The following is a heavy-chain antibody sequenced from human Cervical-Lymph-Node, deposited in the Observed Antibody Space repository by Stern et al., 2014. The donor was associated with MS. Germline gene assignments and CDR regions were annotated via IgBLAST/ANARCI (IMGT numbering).Heavy chain of an antibody. Sequence: QVQLVESGGGVVQPGRSLRLSCAASGFTFTSYAMHWVRQAPGKGLEWVAVISYDGATKYYADSVKGRFTISTDNSKNTLYLQMNSLRGEDTAVYYCARNKWDLINPLLDYWGQGTLVTVSS. CDR1: GFTFTSYA. CDR2: ISYDGATK. J-gene: IGHJ4*02. D-gene: IGHD1-26*01. V-gene: IGHV3-30*04. CDR3: ARNKWDLINPLLDY.